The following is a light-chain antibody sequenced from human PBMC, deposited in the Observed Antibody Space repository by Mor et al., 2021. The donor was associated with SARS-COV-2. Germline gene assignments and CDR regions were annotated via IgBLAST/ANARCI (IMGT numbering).Light chain of an antibody. CDR1: NY. Sequence: NYVSWYQQHPGKTPQLIIFDVTNRPSGVSDRFSGSKSGNTASLTISGLQAEDEADYFCASFTTYSTYVFGTGTDVTVL. J-gene: IGLJ1*01. CDR2: DVT. V-gene: IGLV2-14*03. CDR3: ASFTTYSTYV.